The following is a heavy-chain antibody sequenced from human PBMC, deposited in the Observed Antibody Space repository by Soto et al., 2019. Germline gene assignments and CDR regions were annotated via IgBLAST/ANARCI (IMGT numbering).Heavy chain of an antibody. CDR1: GYTFTGYY. CDR2: INPNSGGT. Sequence: ASVKVSCQASGYTFTGYYMHWVRQAPGRGLAWMGWINPNSGGTNYAQKFQGRVTMTRDTSISTAYMELSRLRSDDTAVYYCERDLTGGSSSHYFDYWGQGTLVTVSS. J-gene: IGHJ4*02. V-gene: IGHV1-2*02. D-gene: IGHD6-6*01. CDR3: ERDLTGGSSSHYFDY.